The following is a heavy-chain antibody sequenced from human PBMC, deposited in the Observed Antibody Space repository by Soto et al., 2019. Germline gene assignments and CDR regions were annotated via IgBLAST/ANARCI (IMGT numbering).Heavy chain of an antibody. CDR2: VNGDGTAT. V-gene: IGHV3-23*01. Sequence: EVQLLESGGGLVQPGGSLRLSCAASGLRVSSFAMTWVRQAPGKGLEWISSVNGDGTATYYANSVKGRFTISRDTSKNTLYLQMDSLSAEDTAVYYCAKITRSWGQGTLVTVSS. D-gene: IGHD3-16*01. CDR1: GLRVSSFA. CDR3: AKITRS. J-gene: IGHJ4*02.